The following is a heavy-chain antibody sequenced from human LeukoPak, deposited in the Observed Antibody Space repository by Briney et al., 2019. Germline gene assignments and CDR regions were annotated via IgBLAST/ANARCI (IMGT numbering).Heavy chain of an antibody. Sequence: SETLSLTCTVSGGSISNYYWTWIRQPPGKGLEWIGFISYSGNTNYNPSLKSRVTISLDTSKNQFSLKLISVTAADTAVYYCARDRGKAFDIWGQGTMVTVSS. CDR2: ISYSGNT. V-gene: IGHV4-59*01. J-gene: IGHJ3*02. D-gene: IGHD3-10*01. CDR3: ARDRGKAFDI. CDR1: GGSISNYY.